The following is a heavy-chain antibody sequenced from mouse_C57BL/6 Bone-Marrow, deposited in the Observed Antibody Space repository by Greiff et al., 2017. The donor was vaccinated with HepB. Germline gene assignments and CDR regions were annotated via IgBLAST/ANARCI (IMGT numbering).Heavy chain of an antibody. J-gene: IGHJ4*01. Sequence: EVKVEESGGGLVKPGGSLKLSCAASGFTFSDYGMHWVRQAPEKGLEWVAYISSGSSTIYYADTVKGRFTISRDNAKNTLFLQMTSLRSEDTAMYYCARPTVADYYAMDYWGQGTSVTVSS. CDR1: GFTFSDYG. D-gene: IGHD1-1*01. V-gene: IGHV5-17*01. CDR2: ISSGSSTI. CDR3: ARPTVADYYAMDY.